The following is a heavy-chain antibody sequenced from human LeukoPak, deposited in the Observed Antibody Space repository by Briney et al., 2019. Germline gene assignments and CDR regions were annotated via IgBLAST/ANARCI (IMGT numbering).Heavy chain of an antibody. CDR3: TRSTSGYFIDP. V-gene: IGHV3-74*01. D-gene: IGHD3-22*01. J-gene: IGHJ5*02. Sequence: GGSLRLSCAASGFIFSSYWMHWVRQDPGKGLVWVSRINSDGSSTNYADSVKGRFTISRDNAKNTLYLQMNSLRVEDTAVYYCTRSTSGYFIDPWGQGTLVTVSS. CDR2: INSDGSST. CDR1: GFIFSSYW.